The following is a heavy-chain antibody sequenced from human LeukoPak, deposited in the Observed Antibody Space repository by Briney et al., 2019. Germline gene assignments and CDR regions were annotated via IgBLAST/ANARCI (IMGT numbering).Heavy chain of an antibody. CDR1: GFTFSRYG. CDR3: AKAVEMATFAAFDI. V-gene: IGHV3-9*01. CDR2: ISWNSGSI. J-gene: IGHJ3*02. D-gene: IGHD5-24*01. Sequence: GGSLRLSCAASGFTFSRYGMHWVRQAPGKGLEWVSGISWNSGSIGYADSVKGRFTISRDNAKNSLYLQMNSLRAEDTALYYCAKAVEMATFAAFDIWGQGTMVTVSS.